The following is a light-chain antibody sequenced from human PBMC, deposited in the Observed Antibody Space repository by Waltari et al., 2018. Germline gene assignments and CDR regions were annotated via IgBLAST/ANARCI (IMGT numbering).Light chain of an antibody. J-gene: IGKJ1*01. CDR2: ATS. CDR3: QQYNSVTT. CDR1: QRINTW. V-gene: IGKV1-5*03. Sequence: QMPQSPATLAASVGDRVVITCRASQRINTWLAWYQQKPGRAPNLLIYATSTLESGVPSRFSGSGAGTAFTLTISSLQPDDFATYYCQQYNSVTTFGQGTKVE.